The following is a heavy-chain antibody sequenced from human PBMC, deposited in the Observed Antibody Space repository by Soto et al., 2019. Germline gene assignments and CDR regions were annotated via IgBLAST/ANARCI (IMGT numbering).Heavy chain of an antibody. CDR2: ISWNSGSI. CDR3: AKDKGGSLDAYYYYGMDV. J-gene: IGHJ6*02. V-gene: IGHV3-9*01. D-gene: IGHD6-13*01. CDR1: GFTFDDYA. Sequence: EVQLVESGGGLVQPGRSLRLSCAASGFTFDDYAMHWVRQAPGKGLEWVSGISWNSGSIGYADSVKGRFTISRDNAKNSLYLQMNSLRAEDTALYYCAKDKGGSLDAYYYYGMDVWGQGTTVTVSS.